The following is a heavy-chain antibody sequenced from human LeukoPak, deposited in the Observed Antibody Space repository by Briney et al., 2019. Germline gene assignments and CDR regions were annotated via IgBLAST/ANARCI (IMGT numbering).Heavy chain of an antibody. D-gene: IGHD5-12*01. CDR3: ARDLGGGYPDY. CDR2: INAVGSRT. V-gene: IGHV3-74*01. Sequence: GGSLRLSCAASGLTFSTYWMHWVRQAPGKGLMWVSRINAVGSRTNYADSVKGRFTISRDNFKNTLYLQMNSLRAEDTAVYYCARDLGGGYPDYWGQGTLVTVSS. CDR1: GLTFSTYW. J-gene: IGHJ4*02.